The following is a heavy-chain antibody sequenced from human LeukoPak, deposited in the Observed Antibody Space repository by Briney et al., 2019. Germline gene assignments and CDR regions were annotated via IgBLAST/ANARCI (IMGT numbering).Heavy chain of an antibody. Sequence: KCGESLKISCQVSGYDFAGYWIAWVRRMPGKGLEWMGIIYPGDSHTTYSPSLQGRVTISADKSLATAFLQWSSLKASDTGMYYCARSRPRGGYSSSWRRGYFGYWGQGTLVTVSS. J-gene: IGHJ4*02. D-gene: IGHD6-13*01. V-gene: IGHV5-51*01. CDR2: IYPGDSHT. CDR1: GYDFAGYW. CDR3: ARSRPRGGYSSSWRRGYFGY.